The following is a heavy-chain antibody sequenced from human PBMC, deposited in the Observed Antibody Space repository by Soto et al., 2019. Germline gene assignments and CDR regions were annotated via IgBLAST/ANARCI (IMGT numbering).Heavy chain of an antibody. J-gene: IGHJ4*02. V-gene: IGHV1-3*01. CDR2: INAGNGNT. Sequence: GASVKVSCKASGYTFTSYAMHWVRQAPGQRLEWMGWINAGNGNTKYSQKFQGRVTITRDTSANTAYMELSSLRSEDTAVYYCARDHFSSGWPPFDYWGQGTLVTVS. D-gene: IGHD6-19*01. CDR1: GYTFTSYA. CDR3: ARDHFSSGWPPFDY.